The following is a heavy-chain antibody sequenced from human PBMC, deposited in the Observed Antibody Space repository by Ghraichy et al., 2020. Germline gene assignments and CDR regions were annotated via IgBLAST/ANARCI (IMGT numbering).Heavy chain of an antibody. V-gene: IGHV3-7*03. CDR2: IKEDGSEK. Sequence: GGSLRLSCAASGFSSSDYWMTWVRQAPGKGLEWVANIKEDGSEKNYVDSVKGRFTISRDNAKNSLYLQMNSLRAADTAVYYCARDSSPVYSGTWYDAFDFWGQGTVVTVSS. D-gene: IGHD6-13*01. CDR1: GFSSSDYW. CDR3: ARDSSPVYSGTWYDAFDF. J-gene: IGHJ3*01.